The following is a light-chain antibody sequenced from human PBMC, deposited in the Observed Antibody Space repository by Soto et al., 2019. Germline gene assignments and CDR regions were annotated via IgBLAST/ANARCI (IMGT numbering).Light chain of an antibody. CDR3: QQRNYWQVT. CDR1: QIVNNNY. Sequence: EIVLTNSPGTLSLSPGERAPLSCRASQIVNNNYLAWYQQKPGQAPRLVIYGASNRATGIPARFSVSGSGTDFTLTISSLEPEDFAVYYCQQRNYWQVTFGQGTRLEIK. V-gene: IGKV3D-20*02. J-gene: IGKJ5*01. CDR2: GAS.